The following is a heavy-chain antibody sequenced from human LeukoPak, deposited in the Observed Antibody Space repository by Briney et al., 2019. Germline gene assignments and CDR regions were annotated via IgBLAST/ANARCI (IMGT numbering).Heavy chain of an antibody. CDR2: IDYSGST. J-gene: IGHJ3*02. CDR1: GGTISRYY. Sequence: SETLSLTCTVSGGTISRYYWSWIRQPPGKGLEWIAYIDYSGSTNYNPSLKSRLTISLDASKNQFSLKLSSVTAADTAVYYCARDRRRDLLDAFDIWCQGTMVTVSS. V-gene: IGHV4-59*01. D-gene: IGHD1-26*01. CDR3: ARDRRRDLLDAFDI.